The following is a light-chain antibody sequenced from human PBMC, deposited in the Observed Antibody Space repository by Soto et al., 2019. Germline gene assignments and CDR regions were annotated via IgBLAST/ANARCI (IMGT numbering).Light chain of an antibody. CDR1: QTVGSY. J-gene: IGKJ4*01. CDR3: QQYHDWPPLT. CDR2: NAS. Sequence: EIVLTQSPATMSLSPGERATLSCRASQTVGSYLAWYQQKPGQAPRLLIYNASNRATGIPARFGGSGSGTDFTLTISSLETEDFAVYYCQQYHDWPPLTFGGGTKVDIK. V-gene: IGKV3-11*01.